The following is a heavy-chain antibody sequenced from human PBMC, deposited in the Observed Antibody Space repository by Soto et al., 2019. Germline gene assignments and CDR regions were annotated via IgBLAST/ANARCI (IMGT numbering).Heavy chain of an antibody. CDR3: ARSLATVTMGHIGY. D-gene: IGHD4-17*01. J-gene: IGHJ4*02. V-gene: IGHV4-39*01. Sequence: QMQLQESGPGLVKSSETLSLTCTVSGVSISSSGHYWAWIRQPPGKGLEWIGSINYSGTTYYNPSLQSRVNISLDTSKNQFALKLSSVTAADTAVYYCARSLATVTMGHIGYWGQGNLVTVSS. CDR2: INYSGTT. CDR1: GVSISSSGHY.